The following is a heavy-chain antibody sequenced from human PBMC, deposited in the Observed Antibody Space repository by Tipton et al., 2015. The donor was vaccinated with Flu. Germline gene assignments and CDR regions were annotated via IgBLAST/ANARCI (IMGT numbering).Heavy chain of an antibody. D-gene: IGHD1-26*01. J-gene: IGHJ4*02. CDR2: ISSSSSYI. Sequence: SLRLSCAASGFTFSSYSMNWVRQAPGKGLEWVSSISSSSSYIYYADSVKGRFTISRDNAKNSLYLQMNSLRAEDTAVYYCARAGEEWELLSYFDYWGQGTLVTVSS. CDR1: GFTFSSYS. V-gene: IGHV3-21*01. CDR3: ARAGEEWELLSYFDY.